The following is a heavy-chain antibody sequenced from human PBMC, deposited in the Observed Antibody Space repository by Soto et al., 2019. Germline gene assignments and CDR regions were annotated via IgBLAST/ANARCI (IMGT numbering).Heavy chain of an antibody. D-gene: IGHD3-3*01. CDR3: ARDLIHYDFWSGYHNWFDP. J-gene: IGHJ5*02. CDR2: IYYSGST. CDR1: GGSVSSGSYY. V-gene: IGHV4-61*01. Sequence: SETLSLTCTVSGGSVSSGSYYWSWIRQPPGKGLEWIGYIYYSGSTNYNPSLKSRVTISVDTSKNQFSLKLSSVTAADTAVYYCARDLIHYDFWSGYHNWFDPWGQGTLVTVSS.